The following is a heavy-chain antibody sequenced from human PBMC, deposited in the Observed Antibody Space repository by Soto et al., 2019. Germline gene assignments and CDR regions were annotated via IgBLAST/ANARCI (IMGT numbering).Heavy chain of an antibody. Sequence: GGSLRLSCAASGFTFSNYAMSWVRQAPGKGLEWVSAISGSGGSTYYADSVKGRFTISRDNSKNTLYLQMNSLRAEDTAVYYCAKTLRTNYDYIWGSYPEALDYWGQGTLVTVSS. CDR3: AKTLRTNYDYIWGSYPEALDY. J-gene: IGHJ4*02. CDR1: GFTFSNYA. D-gene: IGHD3-16*02. CDR2: ISGSGGST. V-gene: IGHV3-23*01.